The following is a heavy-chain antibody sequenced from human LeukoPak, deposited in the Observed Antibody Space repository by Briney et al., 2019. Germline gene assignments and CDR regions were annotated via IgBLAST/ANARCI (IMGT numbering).Heavy chain of an antibody. D-gene: IGHD6-19*01. CDR2: ISGSGGGT. CDR3: ANDRLLAVAGTGLFDY. Sequence: GSLRLSFAASGFTFSSYAMSWVRPAPGKGPGWVSAISGSGGGTYYADSVKGRFTISRDNSKNTLYLQMNSLRAEDTAGYYCANDRLLAVAGTGLFDYWGQRTLVTVSS. CDR1: GFTFSSYA. V-gene: IGHV3-23*01. J-gene: IGHJ4*02.